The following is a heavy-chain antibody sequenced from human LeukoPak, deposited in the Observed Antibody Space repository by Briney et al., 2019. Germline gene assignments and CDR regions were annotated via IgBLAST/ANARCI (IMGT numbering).Heavy chain of an antibody. D-gene: IGHD6-13*01. J-gene: IGHJ4*02. CDR1: GFSFSGHW. V-gene: IGHV3-23*01. Sequence: GGSLRLSCTASGFSFSGHWMHWARQLPGKELEWVSAISGSGGNTYYADSVKGRFTISRDNSKNTLYLQMNSLRAEDTAVYYCAKLAAAGGGYWGQGTLVTVSS. CDR2: ISGSGGNT. CDR3: AKLAAAGGGY.